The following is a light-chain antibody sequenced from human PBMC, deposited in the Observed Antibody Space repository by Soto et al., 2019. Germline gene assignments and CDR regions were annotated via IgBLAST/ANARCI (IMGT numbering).Light chain of an antibody. CDR2: SNN. CDR1: SSNIGSNT. Sequence: QSVLTQPPSASGTPGQRVTISCSGSSSNIGSNTVNWYQQLPGTAPKLLIYSNNQRPSGVPDRFSGSKSGTSASLAISGLESEDDADYSCAAWDDSLNGWVFGGGTKLTVL. J-gene: IGLJ3*02. V-gene: IGLV1-44*01. CDR3: AAWDDSLNGWV.